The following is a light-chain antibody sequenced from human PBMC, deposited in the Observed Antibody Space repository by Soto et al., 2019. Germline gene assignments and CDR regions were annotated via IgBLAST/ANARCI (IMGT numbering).Light chain of an antibody. CDR1: NIGAKG. Sequence: SYELTQPPSVSVAPGQTASITCGGYNIGAKGVPWYQQKNPGQAPVLVVFDDRARPSAIPERFSGSNSGNTATLTISRVEAGDEADYYCQVWHSTSVRVFGGGTKVTVL. CDR2: DDR. CDR3: QVWHSTSVRV. J-gene: IGLJ2*01. V-gene: IGLV3-21*02.